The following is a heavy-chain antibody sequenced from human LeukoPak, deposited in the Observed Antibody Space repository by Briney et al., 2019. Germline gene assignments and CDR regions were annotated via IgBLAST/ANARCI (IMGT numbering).Heavy chain of an antibody. CDR1: GFTFDDYA. CDR3: AKDSSTMVRGLGAFDI. Sequence: GRSLRLSCAASGFTFDDYAMHWVRHAPGKGLEWVSGISWNSGSIGYADSVKGRFTISRDNAKNSLYLQMNSLRAEDMALYYCAKDSSTMVRGLGAFDIWGQGTMVTVSS. V-gene: IGHV3-9*03. J-gene: IGHJ3*02. CDR2: ISWNSGSI. D-gene: IGHD3-10*01.